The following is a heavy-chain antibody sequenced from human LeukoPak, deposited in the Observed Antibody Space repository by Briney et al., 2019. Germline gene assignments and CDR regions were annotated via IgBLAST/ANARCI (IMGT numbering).Heavy chain of an antibody. CDR1: GGSFSGYY. CDR3: ATLYTVTTGFDY. CDR2: INHSGST. D-gene: IGHD4-17*01. Sequence: PSETLSLTCAVYGGSFSGYYWSWIRQPPGKGLEWIGEINHSGSTNYNPSLKSRVTISVDTSKNQFSLKLSSVTAADTAVYYCATLYTVTTGFDYWGQGTLVTVSS. V-gene: IGHV4-34*01. J-gene: IGHJ4*02.